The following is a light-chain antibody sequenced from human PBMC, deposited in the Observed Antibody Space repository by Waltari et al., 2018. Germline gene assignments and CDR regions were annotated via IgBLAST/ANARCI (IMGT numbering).Light chain of an antibody. CDR2: KAS. CDR3: QQYTAYALT. J-gene: IGKJ4*01. CDR1: QSIVSY. V-gene: IGKV1-5*03. Sequence: DIQMTQSPSTLSASVGDRVTITCRASQSIVSYLAWYPQKPGKAPNLLIYKASSLQSGVPSRFSGSGSGTEFTLTISSLQPDDFATYYCQQYTAYALTFGGGTKVEIQ.